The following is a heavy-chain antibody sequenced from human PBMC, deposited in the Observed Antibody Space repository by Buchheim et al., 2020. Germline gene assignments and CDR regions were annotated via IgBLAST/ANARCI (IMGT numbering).Heavy chain of an antibody. Sequence: EVQLVESGGGLVQPGGSLRLSCAASGFTVSSNYMSWVRQAPGKGLEWVSVIYRGGSTYYADSVKGRFTISRDNSKNTLYLQRNSLRAEDTAVDYCATYSSSFFYYYYGMDVWGQGTT. V-gene: IGHV3-66*02. D-gene: IGHD6-13*01. CDR2: IYRGGST. CDR3: ATYSSSFFYYYYGMDV. J-gene: IGHJ6*02. CDR1: GFTVSSNY.